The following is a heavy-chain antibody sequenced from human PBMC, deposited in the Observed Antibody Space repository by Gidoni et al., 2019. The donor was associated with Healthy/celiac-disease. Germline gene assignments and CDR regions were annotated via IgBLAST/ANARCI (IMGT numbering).Heavy chain of an antibody. Sequence: QVQLVESGGGVVQPGRSLRLSCAASGFTFSSYAMHWFRQAPGQGLGWVGVRTDEGSNKYCADSVKGRFTISRDNSKNTLYLQMNSRRVEDTAGYYCARDRVRQLWLVGYFDYGGQGTLVTGSS. CDR1: GFTFSSYA. D-gene: IGHD5-18*01. CDR3: ARDRVRQLWLVGYFDY. V-gene: IGHV3-30-3*01. CDR2: RTDEGSNK. J-gene: IGHJ4*02.